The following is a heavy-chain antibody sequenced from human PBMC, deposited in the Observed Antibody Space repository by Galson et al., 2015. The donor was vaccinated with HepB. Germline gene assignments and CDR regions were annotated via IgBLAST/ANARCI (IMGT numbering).Heavy chain of an antibody. CDR3: TKDIPFTPGGALTY. J-gene: IGHJ4*02. V-gene: IGHV3-15*01. D-gene: IGHD3-16*01. CDR2: IKSKLNGGTT. Sequence: SLRLSCAASGFTFTFAWMTWVRQAPGKGLEWVGHIKSKLNGGTTDYAAPVKGRFTISRDDSKNTLYLQMNRLKTEDTAMYYCTKDIPFTPGGALTYWGQGTLVTVSS. CDR1: GFTFTFAW.